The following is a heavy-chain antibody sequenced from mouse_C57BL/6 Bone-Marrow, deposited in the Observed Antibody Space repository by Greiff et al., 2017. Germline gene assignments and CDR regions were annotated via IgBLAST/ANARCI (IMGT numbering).Heavy chain of an antibody. Sequence: VQVVESGAELVKPGASVKISCKASGYTFTDYYINWVKQRPGQGLEWIGKIGPGSGSTNYNEKFKGKATMTVDKSSRTAYMQLSRLTSEGSAVYFCARDVYPNWYFDVWGAGATVTLS. CDR1: GYTFTDYY. CDR3: ARDVYPNWYFDV. V-gene: IGHV1-77*01. J-gene: IGHJ1*01. CDR2: IGPGSGST.